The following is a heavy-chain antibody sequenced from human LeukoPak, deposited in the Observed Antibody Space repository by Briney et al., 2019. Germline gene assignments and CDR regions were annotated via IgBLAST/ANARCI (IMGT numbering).Heavy chain of an antibody. Sequence: ASVKVSCKASGYTFTSYGINWVRQAPGQGLEWMGWINPYSGNTNFAQKVKGRVTMTTDTSTSTAYMELRSLRSDDTAVYYCAREIQRPYSGSLGAFDIWGQGTMVTVSS. V-gene: IGHV1-18*01. CDR3: AREIQRPYSGSLGAFDI. J-gene: IGHJ3*02. D-gene: IGHD1-26*01. CDR2: INPYSGNT. CDR1: GYTFTSYG.